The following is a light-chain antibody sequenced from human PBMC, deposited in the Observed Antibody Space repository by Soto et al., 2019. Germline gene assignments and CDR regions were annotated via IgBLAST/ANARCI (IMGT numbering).Light chain of an antibody. CDR1: QGMSNY. CDR3: QKYTYVPA. Sequence: DIQMTQSPSSLSASVGDRVTITCRASQGMSNYLAWYQQIPGKVPKLLISAASTLPSGVASWYSGSGSGTDFTLTISSLQPYDVATDYYQKYTYVPAFGGGTKVEIK. J-gene: IGKJ4*01. V-gene: IGKV1-27*01. CDR2: AAS.